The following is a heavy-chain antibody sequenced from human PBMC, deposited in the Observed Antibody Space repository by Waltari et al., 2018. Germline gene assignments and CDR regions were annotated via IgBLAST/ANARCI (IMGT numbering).Heavy chain of an antibody. CDR2: INHSGST. V-gene: IGHV4-34*01. CDR1: GGSSSASY. J-gene: IGHJ5*02. CDR3: ARGGGGVAAAVWFDP. D-gene: IGHD6-13*01. Sequence: QVLLQQWGDGLLTPSQTLSLTFAVYGGSSSASYWSWLRQPPGRGLEWIGEINHSGSTNYNPSLKSRVTISVDTSKNQFSLKLSSVTAADTAVYYCARGGGGVAAAVWFDPWGQGTLVTVSS.